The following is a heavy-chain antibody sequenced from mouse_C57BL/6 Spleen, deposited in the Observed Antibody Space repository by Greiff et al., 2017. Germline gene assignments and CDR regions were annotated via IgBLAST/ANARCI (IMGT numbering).Heavy chain of an antibody. V-gene: IGHV1-82*01. CDR2: IYPGDGDT. J-gene: IGHJ2*01. D-gene: IGHD1-1*02. CDR1: GYAFSSSW. Sequence: VQVVESGPELVKPGASVKISCKASGYAFSSSWMNWVKQRPGKGLEWIGRIYPGDGDTNYNGKFKGKATLTADKSSSTAYMQLSSQTSEDSAVYFCAREGGYYFDYWGQGTTLTVSS. CDR3: AREGGYYFDY.